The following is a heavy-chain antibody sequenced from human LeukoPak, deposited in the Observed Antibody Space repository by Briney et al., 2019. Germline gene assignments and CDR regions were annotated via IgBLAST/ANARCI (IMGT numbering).Heavy chain of an antibody. V-gene: IGHV1-8*01. D-gene: IGHD4-17*01. J-gene: IGHJ4*02. CDR3: ASGPYGDPSPYY. CDR2: MNPNSGNT. CDR1: GYTFTSYD. Sequence: ASVKVSCKASGYTFTSYDINWVRQATGLGLEWMGWMNPNSGNTGYAQKFQGRVTMTRNTSISTAYMELSSLRSEDTAVYYCASGPYGDPSPYYWGQGTLVTVSS.